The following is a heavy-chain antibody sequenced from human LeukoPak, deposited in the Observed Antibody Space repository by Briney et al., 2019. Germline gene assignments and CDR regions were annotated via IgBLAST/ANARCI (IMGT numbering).Heavy chain of an antibody. J-gene: IGHJ6*03. D-gene: IGHD4-17*01. CDR3: ARHYGDYARLYYYYYYMDV. CDR1: GGSISTSNYY. V-gene: IGHV4-39*01. Sequence: SETLSLTCTVSGGSISTSNYYWGWIRQPPGKGLEWIGSIYHSGSTYYNPSLKSRVTISVDTSKNQFSLKLSSVTAADTAVYYCARHYGDYARLYYYYYYMDVWGKGTTVTVSS. CDR2: IYHSGST.